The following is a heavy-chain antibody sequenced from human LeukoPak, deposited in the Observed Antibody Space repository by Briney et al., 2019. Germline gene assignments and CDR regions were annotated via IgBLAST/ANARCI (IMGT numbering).Heavy chain of an antibody. J-gene: IGHJ4*02. D-gene: IGHD3-22*01. CDR1: GGSISSSGYY. CDR2: ISYSGHT. V-gene: IGHV4-39*01. Sequence: SETLSLTCSVSGGSISSSGYYWGWIRQPPGRGLGWSGSISYSGHTYYNPSRRSRVTISVDTSKNQFALKVASVTAADTDVYYCAAYSHDISGYFGCGQGTLVTVSS. CDR3: AAYSHDISGYFG.